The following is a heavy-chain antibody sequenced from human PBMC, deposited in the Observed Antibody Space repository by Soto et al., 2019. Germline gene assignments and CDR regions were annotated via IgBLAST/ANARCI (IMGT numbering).Heavy chain of an antibody. V-gene: IGHV1-18*01. D-gene: IGHD6-19*01. Sequence: QVQLVQSGPEVKKPGASVTVSCKASGHTFSTYGINWVRQAPGQGLEWMGWISPYNGNTNYAQKFQGRATMTTDTSTSTAYMELRSLRSDDTAVYYCARGSQKRGLDVDAFDIWGQGTMVTVSS. CDR2: ISPYNGNT. CDR1: GHTFSTYG. J-gene: IGHJ3*02. CDR3: ARGSQKRGLDVDAFDI.